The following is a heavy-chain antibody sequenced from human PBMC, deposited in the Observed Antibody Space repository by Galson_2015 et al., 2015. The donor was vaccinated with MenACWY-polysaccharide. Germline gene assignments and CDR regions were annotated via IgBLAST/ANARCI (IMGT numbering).Heavy chain of an antibody. CDR1: GFTFSNFW. J-gene: IGHJ4*02. CDR2: IKQDGSEK. CDR3: ARERWVRGVFFDQ. D-gene: IGHD3-10*01. V-gene: IGHV3-7*01. Sequence: SLRLSCAASGFTFSNFWMSWVRQAPGKALEWVASIKQDGSEKYLVDSVKGRFTISRDNAENSLFLQMNSLRAEDTAVYYCARERWVRGVFFDQWSQGTLVTVSS.